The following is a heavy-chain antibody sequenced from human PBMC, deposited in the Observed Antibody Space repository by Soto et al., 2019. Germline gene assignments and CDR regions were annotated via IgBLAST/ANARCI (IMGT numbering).Heavy chain of an antibody. CDR1: GYTFTSYA. Sequence: ASVKVSCKASGYTFTSYAMHWVRQAPGQRLEWMGWINAGNGNTKYSQKFQGRVTITRDTSASTAYMELSSLRSEDTAVYYCARGPGYSYGPTWGYWGQGTLVTVSS. V-gene: IGHV1-3*01. D-gene: IGHD5-18*01. CDR3: ARGPGYSYGPTWGY. J-gene: IGHJ4*02. CDR2: INAGNGNT.